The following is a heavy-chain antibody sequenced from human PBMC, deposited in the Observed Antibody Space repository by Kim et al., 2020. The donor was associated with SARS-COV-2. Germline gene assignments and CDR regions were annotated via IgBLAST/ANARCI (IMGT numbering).Heavy chain of an antibody. D-gene: IGHD3-10*01. CDR1: GFTFSSYA. J-gene: IGHJ5*02. V-gene: IGHV3-23*01. CDR3: AKDPRRISMVRGVIIGNWFDP. Sequence: GGSLRLSCAASGFTFSSYAMSWVRQAPGKGLEWVSAISGSGGSTYYADSVKGRFTISRDNSKNTLYLQMNSLRAEDTAVYYCAKDPRRISMVRGVIIGNWFDPWGQGTLVTGSS. CDR2: ISGSGGST.